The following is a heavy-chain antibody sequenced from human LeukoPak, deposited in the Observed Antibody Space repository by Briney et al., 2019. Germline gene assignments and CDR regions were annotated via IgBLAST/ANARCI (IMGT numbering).Heavy chain of an antibody. D-gene: IGHD5-24*01. CDR3: ARGAGDGWYYFDY. V-gene: IGHV1-69*17. J-gene: IGHJ4*02. Sequence: ASVKVSCKASGGTFSSYAISWVRQAPGQGLEWMGGIIPIFGIANYAQKFRGRVTITADKSTSTAYMELSSLRSEDTAVYYCARGAGDGWYYFDYWGQGTLVTVSS. CDR1: GGTFSSYA. CDR2: IIPIFGIA.